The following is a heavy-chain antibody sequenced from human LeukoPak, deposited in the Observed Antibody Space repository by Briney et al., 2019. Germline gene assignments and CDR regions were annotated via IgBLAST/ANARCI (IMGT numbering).Heavy chain of an antibody. CDR3: ASLYSSGWSPLYY. CDR1: GGSISSGGYS. V-gene: IGHV4-61*08. CDR2: IYYSGST. J-gene: IGHJ4*02. Sequence: PSETLSLTCSVSGGSISSGGYSWNCIRQPPGKGLEWIGYIYYSGSTNYNPSLKSRVTISVDASKNQFSLKLSSVTAADTAVYYCASLYSSGWSPLYYWGQGTLVTVSS. D-gene: IGHD6-19*01.